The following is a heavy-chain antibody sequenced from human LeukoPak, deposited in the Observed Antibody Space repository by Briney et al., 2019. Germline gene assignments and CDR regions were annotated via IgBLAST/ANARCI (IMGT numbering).Heavy chain of an antibody. V-gene: IGHV3-21*01. CDR2: ISSSSSYI. CDR3: ATQRDGYNSPFDY. D-gene: IGHD5-24*01. Sequence: PGGSLRLSCATSGFTFSNSFMNWVRQAPGKGLEWASSISSSSSYIYYADSVKGRFTISRDNAKKSLYLHMNILRAEDTAVYYCATQRDGYNSPFDYWGQGTLVTVSS. J-gene: IGHJ4*02. CDR1: GFTFSNSF.